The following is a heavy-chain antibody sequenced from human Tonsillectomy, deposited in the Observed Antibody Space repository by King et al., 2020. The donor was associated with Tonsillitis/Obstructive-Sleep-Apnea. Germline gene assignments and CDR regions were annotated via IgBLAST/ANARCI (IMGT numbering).Heavy chain of an antibody. CDR2: SRPYNGDT. Sequence: VQLVESGAEVKKPGASVKVSCKASGYTFTSYDITWLRQAPGQGLEWMGWSRPYNGDTNYAQKLQGRVTMTSDTSTSTAYMELRSLRSDDTAVYYCARDYYDSSGYYHGYFQHWGQGTLVPVSS. CDR1: GYTFTSYD. J-gene: IGHJ1*01. CDR3: ARDYYDSSGYYHGYFQH. D-gene: IGHD3-22*01. V-gene: IGHV1-18*01.